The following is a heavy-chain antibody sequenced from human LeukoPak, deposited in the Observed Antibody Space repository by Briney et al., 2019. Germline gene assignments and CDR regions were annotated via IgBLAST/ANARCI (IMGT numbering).Heavy chain of an antibody. CDR1: GFPFTNYW. V-gene: IGHV3-7*03. D-gene: IGHD6-6*01. J-gene: IGHJ4*02. CDR2: IKQDGSVK. Sequence: GGSLRLSCATSGFPFTNYWMTWVRQAPGKGLEWVANIKQDGSVKYYVDSVKGRFTISRDNAKNSLYLQMISLRAEDTAVYKCARIGYSSSSFDFWGRGTLVTVSS. CDR3: ARIGYSSSSFDF.